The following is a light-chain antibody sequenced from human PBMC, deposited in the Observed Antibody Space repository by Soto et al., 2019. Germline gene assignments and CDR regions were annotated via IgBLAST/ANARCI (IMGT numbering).Light chain of an antibody. CDR2: GAS. J-gene: IGKJ5*01. CDR3: QQYGSSPPIT. Sequence: EVVLTHSPVTLSLSPGERATLSCRASQSFRGLLAWYQQKPGQAPRLLIYGASSRATGIPDRFSGSGSGTDFTLTISRLEPEDFAVYYCQQYGSSPPITFGQGTRLEIK. CDR1: QSFRGL. V-gene: IGKV3-20*01.